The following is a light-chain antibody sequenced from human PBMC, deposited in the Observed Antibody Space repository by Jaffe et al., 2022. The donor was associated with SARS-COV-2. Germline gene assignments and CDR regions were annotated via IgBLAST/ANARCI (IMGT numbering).Light chain of an antibody. V-gene: IGLV2-14*01. J-gene: IGLJ2*01. CDR1: YSDVGHYND. CDR3: CSFTTTATHV. Sequence: QPALTQPASVSGSPGQSITISCSGTYSDVGHYNDVSWYQLHPGKPPKLMIYGVTSRPSGISDRFSGSKSGNTAALTISGLQAEDEADYYCCSFTTTATHVFGGGTKVTVL. CDR2: GVT.